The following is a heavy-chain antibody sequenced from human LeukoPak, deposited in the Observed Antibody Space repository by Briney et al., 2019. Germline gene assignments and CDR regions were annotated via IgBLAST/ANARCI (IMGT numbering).Heavy chain of an antibody. J-gene: IGHJ4*02. CDR3: ARSSIAAAGHLDY. D-gene: IGHD6-13*01. V-gene: IGHV3-21*01. Sequence: GGSLRLSCAASGFTFSSYSMNWVRQAPGKGLEWVSSISSSSSYIYYADSVKGRFTISRGNAKNSLYLQMNSLRAEDTAVYYCARSSIAAAGHLDYWGQGTLVTVSS. CDR1: GFTFSSYS. CDR2: ISSSSSYI.